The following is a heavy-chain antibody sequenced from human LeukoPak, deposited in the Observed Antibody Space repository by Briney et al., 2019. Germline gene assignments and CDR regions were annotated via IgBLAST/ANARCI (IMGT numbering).Heavy chain of an antibody. CDR2: ISGSGDST. CDR1: GFTFSNYA. CDR3: AREESGISIFGVVIF. Sequence: GGSLRLSCAASGFTFSNYAMRWVRQAPGKGLEWVSGISGSGDSTYYADSVKGRFTISRDNSKNTLYLQMNSLGAEDTAVYYCAREESGISIFGVVIFWGQGTLVTVSS. J-gene: IGHJ4*02. V-gene: IGHV3-23*01. D-gene: IGHD3-3*01.